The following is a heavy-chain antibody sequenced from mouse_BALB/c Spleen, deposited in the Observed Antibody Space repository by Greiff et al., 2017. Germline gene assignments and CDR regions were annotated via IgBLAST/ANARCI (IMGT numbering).Heavy chain of an antibody. CDR1: GFNIKDTY. CDR3: GAGDSSWFAY. CDR2: IDPANGNT. J-gene: IGHJ3*01. Sequence: VQLKQSGAELVKPGASVKLSCTASGFNIKDTYMHWVKQRPEQGLEWIGRIDPANGNTKYDPKFQGKATITADTSSNTAYLQLSSLTSEDTAVYYCGAGDSSWFAYWGQGALVTVSA. D-gene: IGHD2-13*01. V-gene: IGHV14-3*02.